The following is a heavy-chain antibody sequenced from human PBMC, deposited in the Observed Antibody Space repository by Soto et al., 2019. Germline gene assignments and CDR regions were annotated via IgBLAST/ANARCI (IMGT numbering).Heavy chain of an antibody. D-gene: IGHD2-15*01. CDR3: ARGGGLPQGFDY. Sequence: QVQLQESGPGLVKPSQTLSLTCTVSGGSISSGDYYWSWIRQPPGKGLEWIGYIYYSRSTYYNPSIKSGVTMLAYASKNQFSRSMCAVTAAQTAVYFWARGGGLPQGFDYWGQGNLFTVSS. CDR1: GGSISSGDYY. J-gene: IGHJ4*02. V-gene: IGHV4-30-4*01. CDR2: IYYSRST.